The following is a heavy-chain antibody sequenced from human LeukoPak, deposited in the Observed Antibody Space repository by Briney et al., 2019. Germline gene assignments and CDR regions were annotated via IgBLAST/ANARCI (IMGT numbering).Heavy chain of an antibody. D-gene: IGHD4-17*01. V-gene: IGHV5-51*01. CDR1: GYSFTTYW. Sequence: GESLKISCKGSGYSFTTYWIGWVRQMPGKGLEWMGIIYPSDSDTRYSPSFQGQVTISVDKSISTAYLQWSSLKASDTAMYYCARPTYADSVGDSWGQGTLVTVSS. J-gene: IGHJ4*02. CDR3: ARPTYADSVGDS. CDR2: IYPSDSDT.